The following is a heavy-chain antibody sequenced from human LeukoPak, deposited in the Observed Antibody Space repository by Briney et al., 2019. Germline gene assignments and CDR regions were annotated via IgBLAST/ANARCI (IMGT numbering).Heavy chain of an antibody. CDR3: ARSSYSSSSSV. D-gene: IGHD6-6*01. J-gene: IGHJ3*01. CDR2: INSDGSEG. Sequence: GGSLRLSCAVSGFTFSGFWMGWSRQAPGKGLEWVASINSDGSEGYYADVVKGRFTISRDNAKNSLYLQINSLRAEGTAVYYCARSSYSSSSSVWGQGTMVTVSS. V-gene: IGHV3-7*03. CDR1: GFTFSGFW.